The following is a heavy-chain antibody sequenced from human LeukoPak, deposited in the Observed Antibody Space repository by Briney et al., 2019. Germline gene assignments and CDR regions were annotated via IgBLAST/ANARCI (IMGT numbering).Heavy chain of an antibody. CDR3: AKDSGRTAKSLFDP. D-gene: IGHD2-15*01. V-gene: IGHV3-23*01. CDR2: ISGSGGST. Sequence: GGSLRLSCAASGFTFSSYWMHWVRQAPGRGLEWVSAISGSGGSTYYADSVKGRFTISRDNSKNTLYLQMNSLRAEDTAVYYCAKDSGRTAKSLFDPWGQGTLVTVSS. CDR1: GFTFSSYW. J-gene: IGHJ5*02.